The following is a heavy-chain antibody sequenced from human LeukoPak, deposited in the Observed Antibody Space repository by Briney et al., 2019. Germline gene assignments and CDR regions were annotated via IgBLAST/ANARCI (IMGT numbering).Heavy chain of an antibody. CDR2: ISGSGGST. CDR1: GFNFRTYS. D-gene: IGHD6-13*01. CDR3: TTDFGYSSSWSNDP. J-gene: IGHJ5*02. Sequence: GGSLRLSRAGSGFNFRTYSINWVRQAPGKGLEWVSAISGSGGSTYYADSVKGRFTISRDNSKNTLYLQMNSLKTEDTAVYYCTTDFGYSSSWSNDPWGQGTLVTVSS. V-gene: IGHV3-23*01.